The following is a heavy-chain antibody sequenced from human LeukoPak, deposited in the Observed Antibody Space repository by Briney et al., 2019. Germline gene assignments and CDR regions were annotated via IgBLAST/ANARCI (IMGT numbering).Heavy chain of an antibody. Sequence: ASVKVSCKASGYTFTSYYMHWVRQAPGQGLEWMGIINPSGGSTSYAQKFQGRVTMTRDTSTSTVYMELSSLRSEDTAVYYCAIPAPPDYYGSGSYAFDIWGQGTMVTVSS. D-gene: IGHD3-10*01. CDR3: AIPAPPDYYGSGSYAFDI. J-gene: IGHJ3*02. V-gene: IGHV1-46*01. CDR1: GYTFTSYY. CDR2: INPSGGST.